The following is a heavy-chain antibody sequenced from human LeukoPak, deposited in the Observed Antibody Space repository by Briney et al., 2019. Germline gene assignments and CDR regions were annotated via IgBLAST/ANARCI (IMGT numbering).Heavy chain of an antibody. J-gene: IGHJ4*02. CDR1: GYTFTGYY. D-gene: IGHD6-6*01. V-gene: IGHV1-2*02. Sequence: ASVKVSCKASGYTFTGYYMHWVRQAPGQGLEWMGWINPNSGGTNYAQKFQGRVTMTRDTSISTAYMELSRLRSDDTAVYYCAVFKQLGSHFDYWGQGTLVTVSS. CDR3: AVFKQLGSHFDY. CDR2: INPNSGGT.